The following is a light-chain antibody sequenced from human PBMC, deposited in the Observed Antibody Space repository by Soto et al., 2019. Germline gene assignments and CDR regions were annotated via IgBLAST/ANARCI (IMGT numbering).Light chain of an antibody. J-gene: IGKJ3*01. V-gene: IGKV1-5*03. CDR1: ESISSW. CDR3: QQYNSYSVT. Sequence: DIQMTQSPSTLSASVGDRVTITCRASESISSWLAWYQQKPGKAPKLLIYKASSLESGVPSRFSGSGSGTEFTLTISGLQPDDFATYYGQQYNSYSVTFGPGTKVDIK. CDR2: KAS.